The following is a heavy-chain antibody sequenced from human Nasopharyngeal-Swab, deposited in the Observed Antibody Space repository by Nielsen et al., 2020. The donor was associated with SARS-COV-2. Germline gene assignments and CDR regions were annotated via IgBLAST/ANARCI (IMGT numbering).Heavy chain of an antibody. CDR3: ASRPVYYDFWSGSYYFDY. D-gene: IGHD3-3*01. CDR2: INHSGST. Sequence: SETLSLSCAVYGVSFRGYYWSWIRQPPGKGLEWIGEINHSGSTNYNPSLKSRVTISVDMSKNQFSLKLSSVTAADTAVYYCASRPVYYDFWSGSYYFDYWGQGTLVTVSS. V-gene: IGHV4-34*01. CDR1: GVSFRGYY. J-gene: IGHJ4*02.